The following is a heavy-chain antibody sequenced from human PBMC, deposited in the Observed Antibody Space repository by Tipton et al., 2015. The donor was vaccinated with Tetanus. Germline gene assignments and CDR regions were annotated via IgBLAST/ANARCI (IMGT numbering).Heavy chain of an antibody. V-gene: IGHV4-31*03. CDR1: GGSISSRSYY. CDR3: ASSVGQLWF. D-gene: IGHD5-18*01. CDR2: IYYTGST. Sequence: TLSLTCTVSGGSISSRSYYWSWIRQHPVKGLEWIGYIYYTGSTYYNPSPKSRVIISADTSKNQFSLKLSSVTAADTAVYYCASSVGQLWFWGQGSLVTVSS. J-gene: IGHJ4*01.